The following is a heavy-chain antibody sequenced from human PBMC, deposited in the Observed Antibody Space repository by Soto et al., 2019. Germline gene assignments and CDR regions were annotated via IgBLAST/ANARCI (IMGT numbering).Heavy chain of an antibody. CDR1: GDSVSSNTAA. J-gene: IGHJ5*01. D-gene: IGHD3-16*01. Sequence: SQTLSLTCAISGDSVSSNTAAWNWIRQSPSRGLEWLGRTYYRSKWYDDYAESLKSRITINPDTSKNQFSLQLNSVTPEDTAVYYCSRSWFGHKVNWFASWGQGPLVPVSS. CDR2: TYYRSKWYD. CDR3: SRSWFGHKVNWFAS. V-gene: IGHV6-1*01.